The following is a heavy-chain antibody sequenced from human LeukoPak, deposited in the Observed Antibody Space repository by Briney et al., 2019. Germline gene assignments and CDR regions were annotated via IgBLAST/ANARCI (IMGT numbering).Heavy chain of an antibody. CDR1: GGTFSSYA. CDR2: IIPIFGTA. V-gene: IGHV1-69*13. CDR3: ARGSYGVVIHSNNWFDP. D-gene: IGHD3-3*01. J-gene: IGHJ5*02. Sequence: GASVKVSCKASGGTFSSYAISWVRQAPGQGLEWMGGIIPIFGTANYAQKFQGRVTITADESTSTAYMELSSLRSEDTVVYYCARGSYGVVIHSNNWFDPWGQGTLLTVSS.